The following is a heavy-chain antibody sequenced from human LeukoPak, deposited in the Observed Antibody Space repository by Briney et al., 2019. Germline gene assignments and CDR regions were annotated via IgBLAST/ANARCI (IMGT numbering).Heavy chain of an antibody. V-gene: IGHV3-23*01. CDR1: GFTFTSYV. D-gene: IGHD1-26*01. Sequence: PGGSLRLSCAASGFTFTSYVMSWVRQAPGKGLEWVSGLSGWDGSTYYADSVKGRFTISGDNSKNTVYLQMNSLRAEDTAIYYCAKQMESLVGATRSGDAFDIWGRGTVVTVSS. J-gene: IGHJ3*02. CDR2: LSGWDGST. CDR3: AKQMESLVGATRSGDAFDI.